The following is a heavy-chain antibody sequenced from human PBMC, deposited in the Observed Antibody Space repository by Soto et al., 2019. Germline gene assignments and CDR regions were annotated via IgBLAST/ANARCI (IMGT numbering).Heavy chain of an antibody. CDR3: ARFGPLYYYYYMDV. J-gene: IGHJ6*03. CDR2: IYYSGST. D-gene: IGHD3-16*01. CDR1: GVSISSYY. V-gene: IGHV4-59*01. Sequence: PSETLSLTCTVSGVSISSYYWSWIRQPPGKGLEWIGYIYYSGSTNYNPSLKSRVTISVDTSKNQFSLKLSSVTAADTAVYYCARFGPLYYYYYMDVWGKGTTVTVSS.